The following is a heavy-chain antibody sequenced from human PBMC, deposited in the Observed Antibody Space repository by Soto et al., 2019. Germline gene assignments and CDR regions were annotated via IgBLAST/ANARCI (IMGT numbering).Heavy chain of an antibody. CDR2: ISSDNGNT. CDR1: GYTFTSYG. J-gene: IGHJ5*02. Sequence: QVQLVQSGAEVKKPGASVKVSCKASGYTFTSYGISWVRQPPGQGLEWMGWISSDNGNTNYAQKLQGRVTMTTDTSTSTAYMELRSLRSDDTAVYYCARVRGFVGATNWFDPWGQGTLVTVSS. V-gene: IGHV1-18*01. CDR3: ARVRGFVGATNWFDP. D-gene: IGHD1-26*01.